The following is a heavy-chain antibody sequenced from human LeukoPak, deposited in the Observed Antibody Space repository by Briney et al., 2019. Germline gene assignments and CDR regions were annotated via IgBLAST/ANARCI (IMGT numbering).Heavy chain of an antibody. V-gene: IGHV4-31*03. CDR3: ARASYDILPGYSARYSYYYGMDV. D-gene: IGHD3-9*01. J-gene: IGHJ6*02. Sequence: SETLSLTCTVSGGSISSGGYSWSWIRQHPGKGLEWIGYIYYSGSTYYNPSLKSRVTISVDTSKNQFSLKLSSVTAADTAVYYCARASYDILPGYSARYSYYYGMDVWGQGTTVTVSS. CDR1: GGSISSGGYS. CDR2: IYYSGST.